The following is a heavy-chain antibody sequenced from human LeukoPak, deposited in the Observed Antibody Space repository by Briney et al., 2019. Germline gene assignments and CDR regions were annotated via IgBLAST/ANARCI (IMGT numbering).Heavy chain of an antibody. CDR1: GGSISSGSYY. J-gene: IGHJ4*02. CDR2: IYTSGST. Sequence: SQTLSLTCTVSGGSISSGSYYWSWIRQPAGKGLEWIGRIYTSGSTNYNPSLKSRVTISVDTSKNQFSLKLSSVTAADTAVYYCARETDLLVEKTSYCGGDCYGGYFDYWGQGTLVTVSS. V-gene: IGHV4-61*02. CDR3: ARETDLLVEKTSYCGGDCYGGYFDY. D-gene: IGHD2-21*01.